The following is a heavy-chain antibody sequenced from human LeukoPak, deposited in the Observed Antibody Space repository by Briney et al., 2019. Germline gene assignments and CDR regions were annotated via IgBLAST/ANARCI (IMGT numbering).Heavy chain of an antibody. CDR3: ERSRIVATTVCVTMVVSNAPRRFDY. CDR1: GFTFSSYS. D-gene: IGHD5-12*01. CDR2: ISSSSSYI. J-gene: IGHJ4*02. Sequence: GGSVRLSCAASGFTFSSYSMNWVRQAPGKGLEWVSCISSSSSYIYYADSVKGRFTISRDNVKNSLYLQMHSLKAEDTAVHFCERSRIVATTVCVTMVVSNAPRRFDYRGQRNLVTVSS. V-gene: IGHV3-21*01.